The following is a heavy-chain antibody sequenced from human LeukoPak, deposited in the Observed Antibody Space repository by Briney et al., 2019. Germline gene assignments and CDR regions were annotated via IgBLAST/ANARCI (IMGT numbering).Heavy chain of an antibody. Sequence: GGSLRLSCTASGFTFTSYGMNWVREAPGKGLEWVSFIDTRGSYIYYGVSLKGGVTISRDNAKNSLYLQMNGLRAEDTAVYYCARGRSITLLRGVAMSDGFDIWGQGAMVTVSS. CDR1: GFTFTSYG. CDR2: IDTRGSYI. V-gene: IGHV3-21*01. D-gene: IGHD3-10*01. CDR3: ARGRSITLLRGVAMSDGFDI. J-gene: IGHJ3*02.